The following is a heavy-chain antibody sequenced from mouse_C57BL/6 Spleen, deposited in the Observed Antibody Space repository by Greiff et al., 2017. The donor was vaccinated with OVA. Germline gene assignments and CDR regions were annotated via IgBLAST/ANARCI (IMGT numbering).Heavy chain of an antibody. J-gene: IGHJ2*01. CDR2: ISYDGSN. D-gene: IGHD1-1*01. Sequence: DVKLQESGPGLVKPSQSLSLTCSVTGYSITSGYYWNWIRQFPGNKLEWMGYISYDGSNNYNPSLKNRISITRDTSKNQFFLKLNSVTTEDTATYYCARGFITTVFGYWGQGTTLTVSS. CDR3: ARGFITTVFGY. V-gene: IGHV3-6*01. CDR1: GYSITSGYY.